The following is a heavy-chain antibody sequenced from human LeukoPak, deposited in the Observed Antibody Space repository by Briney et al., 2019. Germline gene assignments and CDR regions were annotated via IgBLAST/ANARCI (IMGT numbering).Heavy chain of an antibody. CDR3: AIGYYYDSSGYYNY. CDR2: INHSGST. D-gene: IGHD3-22*01. CDR1: GGSFSGYY. Sequence: SETLSLTCAVYGGSFSGYYWSWIRQPPGKGLDWIGEINHSGSTNYNPSLKSRVTISVDTSKNQFSLKQSSVTAADTAVYYCAIGYYYDSSGYYNYWGQGTLVTVSS. V-gene: IGHV4-34*01. J-gene: IGHJ4*02.